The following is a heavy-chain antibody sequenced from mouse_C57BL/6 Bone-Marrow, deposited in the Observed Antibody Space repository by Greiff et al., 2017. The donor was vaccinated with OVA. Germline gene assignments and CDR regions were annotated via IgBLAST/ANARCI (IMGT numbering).Heavy chain of an antibody. CDR1: GFTFSDYG. D-gene: IGHD1-1*01. CDR2: ISNLAYSI. Sequence: EVQRVESGGGLVQPGGSLKLSCAASGFTFSDYGMAWVRQAPRKGPEWVAFISNLAYSIYYADTVTGRFTISRENAKNTLYLEMSSLRSEDTAMYYCARRDTTVDSWYFDVWGTGTTVTVSS. V-gene: IGHV5-15*01. J-gene: IGHJ1*03. CDR3: ARRDTTVDSWYFDV.